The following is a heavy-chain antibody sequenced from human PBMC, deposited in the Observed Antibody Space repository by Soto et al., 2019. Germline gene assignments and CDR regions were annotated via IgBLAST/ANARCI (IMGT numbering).Heavy chain of an antibody. CDR3: AREVGNYGDYLNWFDP. Sequence: GGSLRLSCAASGFTFSSYWMSWVRQAPGKGLEWVANIKQDGSEKYYVDSVKGRFTISRDNAKNSLYLQMNSLRAEDTAVYYCAREVGNYGDYLNWFDPWGQGTLVTVSS. CDR1: GFTFSSYW. J-gene: IGHJ5*02. CDR2: IKQDGSEK. D-gene: IGHD4-17*01. V-gene: IGHV3-7*01.